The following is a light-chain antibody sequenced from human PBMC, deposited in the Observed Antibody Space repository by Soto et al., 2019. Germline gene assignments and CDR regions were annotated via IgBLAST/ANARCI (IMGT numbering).Light chain of an antibody. J-gene: IGKJ5*01. CDR2: LAS. Sequence: EIVLTQSPGTLSLSPGERATLSCRASQSVSSSYLAWYQQKPGQAPRLLIYLASSRATGIPDRFSGSGSGTDFTLTISRLEPEDFAVYYCQQYGSSPLVTFGQGTRLEIK. CDR3: QQYGSSPLVT. V-gene: IGKV3-20*01. CDR1: QSVSSSY.